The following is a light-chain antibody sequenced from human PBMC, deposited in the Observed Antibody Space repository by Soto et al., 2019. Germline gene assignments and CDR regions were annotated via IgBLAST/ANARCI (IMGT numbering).Light chain of an antibody. Sequence: YELTQPPSVSVSPGQTASITCSGDKLGDKYACWYQQKPGQSPVLVIYQDSKRPSGIPERFSGSNSGNTATLTISGTQPMDEADYYCQAWDSSSYVFGTGTKLTVL. CDR3: QAWDSSSYV. CDR2: QDS. CDR1: KLGDKY. J-gene: IGLJ1*01. V-gene: IGLV3-1*01.